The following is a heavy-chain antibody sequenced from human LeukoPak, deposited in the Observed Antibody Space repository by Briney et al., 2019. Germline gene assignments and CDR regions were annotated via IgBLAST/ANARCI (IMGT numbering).Heavy chain of an antibody. V-gene: IGHV4-39*07. Sequence: SETLSLTCTVSGGSISSSSYYWGWIRQPPGKGLEWIGSIYYSGSTYYNPSLKSRVTISVDTSKNQFSLKLSSVTAADTAVYYCARERLFYDFWSGYPHGAFDIWGQGTMVTVSS. D-gene: IGHD3-3*01. J-gene: IGHJ3*02. CDR1: GGSISSSSYY. CDR3: ARERLFYDFWSGYPHGAFDI. CDR2: IYYSGST.